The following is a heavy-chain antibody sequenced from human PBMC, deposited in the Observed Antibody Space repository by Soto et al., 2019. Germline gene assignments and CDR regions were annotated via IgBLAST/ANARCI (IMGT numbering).Heavy chain of an antibody. J-gene: IGHJ5*02. Sequence: ASVKGLCKASGYTFTRYTMNWVRQAPGQRLEWMGWINPDNGNTKSSQKFQDRVIITRDTSASTAYMDLSSLRSEDTAVYYCARGIATGQLDPWGQGTLVTVSS. CDR1: GYTFTRYT. CDR3: ARGIATGQLDP. V-gene: IGHV1-3*01. CDR2: INPDNGNT. D-gene: IGHD2-15*01.